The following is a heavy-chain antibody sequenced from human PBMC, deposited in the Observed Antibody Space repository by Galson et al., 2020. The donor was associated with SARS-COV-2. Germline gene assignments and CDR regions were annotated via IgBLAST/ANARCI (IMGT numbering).Heavy chain of an antibody. CDR1: GFTFSSYD. J-gene: IGHJ2*01. V-gene: IGHV3-13*01. CDR3: ARVSHYYDSSGYYFFWYFDL. D-gene: IGHD3-22*01. Sequence: GGSLRLSCAASGFTFSSYDMHWVRQATGKGLEWVSAIGTAGDTYYPGSVKGRFTISRENAKNSLYLQMNSLRAGDTAVYYCARVSHYYDSSGYYFFWYFDLWGRGTLVTVSS. CDR2: IGTAGDT.